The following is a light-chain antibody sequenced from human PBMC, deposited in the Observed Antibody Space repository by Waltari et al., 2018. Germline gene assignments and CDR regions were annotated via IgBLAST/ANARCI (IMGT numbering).Light chain of an antibody. Sequence: DVVMTQTPLYLAVTPWQSASISCRSSQSLLSSDGNTYVGWFHQRPGQSPRRLFYKVSFRDSGVPDRITSSGSDTDFSLEISRVEAEDVGHYYCMQGTHWPPLTFGGGTKVEI. CDR2: KVS. J-gene: IGKJ4*01. CDR1: QSLLSSDGNTY. V-gene: IGKV2-30*01. CDR3: MQGTHWPPLT.